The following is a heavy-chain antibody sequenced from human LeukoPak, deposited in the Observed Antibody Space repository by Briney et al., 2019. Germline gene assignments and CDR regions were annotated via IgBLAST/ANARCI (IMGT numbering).Heavy chain of an antibody. Sequence: GGSLRLSCAASGFTFSSYAMTWVRQAPGKGLEWVSAISGSGGSTYYADSVKGRFTISRDNSKNTLYLQMNSLRAEDTALYYCAKDSRGSGSRYYGMDVWGQGTTVTVSS. J-gene: IGHJ6*02. V-gene: IGHV3-23*01. CDR3: AKDSRGSGSRYYGMDV. CDR2: ISGSGGST. D-gene: IGHD3-10*01. CDR1: GFTFSSYA.